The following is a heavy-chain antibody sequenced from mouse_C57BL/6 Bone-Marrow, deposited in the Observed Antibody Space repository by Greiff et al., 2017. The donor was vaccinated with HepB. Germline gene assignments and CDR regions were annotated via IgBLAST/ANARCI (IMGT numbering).Heavy chain of an antibody. CDR2: IYIGNGYT. Sequence: RVGPGSSVKMSCKTSGYTFTSYGINWVKQRPGQGLEWIGYIYIGNGYTEYNEKFKGKATLTSDTSSSTAYMQLSSLTSEDSAIYFCARNGILDFYWYFDVWGTGTTVTVSS. V-gene: IGHV1-58*01. CDR3: ARNGILDFYWYFDV. J-gene: IGHJ1*03. CDR1: GYTFTSYG. D-gene: IGHD1-1*01.